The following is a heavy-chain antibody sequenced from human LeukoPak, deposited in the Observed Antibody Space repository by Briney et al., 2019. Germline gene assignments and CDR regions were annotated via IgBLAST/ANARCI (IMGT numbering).Heavy chain of an antibody. Sequence: GGSLRLSCAASGFTFSSYWMSWVRQAPGKGLEWVANIKQDGSEKYYVDSVKGRFTISRDNAKNSLYLQMNSLRAEDTAAYYCAKGYSSGWPYYFDYWGQGTLVTVSS. CDR1: GFTFSSYW. CDR3: AKGYSSGWPYYFDY. D-gene: IGHD6-25*01. V-gene: IGHV3-7*03. J-gene: IGHJ4*02. CDR2: IKQDGSEK.